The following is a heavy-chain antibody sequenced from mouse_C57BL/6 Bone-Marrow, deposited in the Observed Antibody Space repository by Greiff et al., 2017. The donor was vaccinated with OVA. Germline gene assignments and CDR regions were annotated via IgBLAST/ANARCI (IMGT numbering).Heavy chain of an antibody. J-gene: IGHJ1*03. CDR3: AGYYGSSLYFDV. D-gene: IGHD1-1*01. V-gene: IGHV1-39*01. CDR2: INPNYGTT. Sequence: EVKLQQSGPELVKPGASVKISCKASGYSFTDYNMNWVKQSNGKSLEWIGVINPNYGTTSYNQKFKGKATLTVDQSSSTAYMQLNSLTSEDSAVYYCAGYYGSSLYFDVWGTGTTVTVSS. CDR1: GYSFTDYN.